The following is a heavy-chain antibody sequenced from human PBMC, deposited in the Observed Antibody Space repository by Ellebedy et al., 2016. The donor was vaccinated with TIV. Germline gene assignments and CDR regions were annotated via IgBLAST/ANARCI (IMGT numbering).Heavy chain of an antibody. D-gene: IGHD6-19*01. CDR1: GFTFSDYH. J-gene: IGHJ4*02. V-gene: IGHV3-69-1*01. CDR3: ARDRERAVADFVY. CDR2: IIVGGST. Sequence: GESLKISCAASGFTFSDYHMNWVRQAPGKGLEWVSSIIVGGSTYDADSVKGRFIISRDNAENSLYLQMNSLRAEDTAVYYCARDRERAVADFVYWGQGTLVTVSS.